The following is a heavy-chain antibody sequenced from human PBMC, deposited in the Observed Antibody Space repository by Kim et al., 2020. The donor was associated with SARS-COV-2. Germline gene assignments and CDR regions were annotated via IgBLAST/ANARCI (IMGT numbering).Heavy chain of an antibody. CDR2: IYSGGST. CDR1: GFTVSSNY. CDR3: ARVNRDGYDLVSRWGPYFDY. J-gene: IGHJ4*02. V-gene: IGHV3-53*01. D-gene: IGHD5-12*01. Sequence: GGSLRLSCAASGFTVSSNYMSWVRQAPGKGLEWVSVIYSGGSTYYADSVKGRFTNSRDNSTNKLYLQMNSLRAEDTAAYYCARVNRDGYDLVSRWGPYFDYWGQGTLVTVSS.